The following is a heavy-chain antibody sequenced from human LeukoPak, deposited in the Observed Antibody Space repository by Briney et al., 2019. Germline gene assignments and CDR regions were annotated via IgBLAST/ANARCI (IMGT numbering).Heavy chain of an antibody. CDR2: ISVYNGNT. Sequence: GASVKVSCKASGYTFTSYGIAWVRQAPGQGLEWMGWISVYNGNTNYAQKLQGRVTMTTDTSTSTAYMELRSLRPDDTAVYYCAREGVHYDILTGYYTRRGYFDYWGQGTLVTVSS. CDR1: GYTFTSYG. CDR3: AREGVHYDILTGYYTRRGYFDY. V-gene: IGHV1-18*01. D-gene: IGHD3-9*01. J-gene: IGHJ4*02.